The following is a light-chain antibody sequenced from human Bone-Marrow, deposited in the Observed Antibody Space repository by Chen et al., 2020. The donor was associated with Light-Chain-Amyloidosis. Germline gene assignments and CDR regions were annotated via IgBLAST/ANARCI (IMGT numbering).Light chain of an antibody. J-gene: IGLJ3*02. CDR2: EDD. CDR3: QSYQGSSQGV. V-gene: IGLV6-57*01. Sequence: NFMLSQPHSVSEYPGKTVIISCTRSSGSIATNYVQWYQQRPGSSPTTVIYEDDQRPSGFPDRFSGSIDRSSNSASLTISGLKTEDEADYYCQSYQGSSQGVFGGATKLTVL. CDR1: SGSIATNY.